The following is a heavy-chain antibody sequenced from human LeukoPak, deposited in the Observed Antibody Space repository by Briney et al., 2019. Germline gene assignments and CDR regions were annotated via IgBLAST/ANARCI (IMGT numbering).Heavy chain of an antibody. CDR1: AFTFSNYA. J-gene: IGHJ4*02. CDR2: ISSSSSYI. V-gene: IGHV3-21*01. Sequence: GESLRLSCAASAFTFSNYAMSWVRQAPGKGLEWVSSISSSSSYIYYADSVKGRFTISRDNAKNSLYLQMNSLRAEDTAVYYCARVGQDSGSYFDYWGQGTLVTVSS. CDR3: ARVGQDSGSYFDY. D-gene: IGHD1-26*01.